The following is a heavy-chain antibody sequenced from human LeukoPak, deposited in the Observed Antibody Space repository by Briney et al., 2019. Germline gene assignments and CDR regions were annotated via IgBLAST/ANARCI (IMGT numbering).Heavy chain of an antibody. V-gene: IGHV3-30-3*01. CDR1: GFIFSDHA. J-gene: IGHJ4*02. CDR3: ARDGDSSGYYLYYFDY. CDR2: ISYDGSNK. D-gene: IGHD3-22*01. Sequence: GGSLRLSCPASGFIFSDHAMNWVRQAPGKGLEWVAVISYDGSNKYYADSVKGRFTISRDDSKNTLYLQMNSLRAEDTAVYYCARDGDSSGYYLYYFDYWGQGTLVTVSS.